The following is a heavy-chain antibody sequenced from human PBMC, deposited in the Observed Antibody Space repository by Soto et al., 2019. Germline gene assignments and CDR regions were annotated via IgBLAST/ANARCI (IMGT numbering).Heavy chain of an antibody. Sequence: SVTVSCKDSGGTFNSYTMRWVRQAPEQGLEWMGRIIAILGIAKYAQKFQGRVTITRDKSASTAYMELSSLGSEDTAVYYCARVQGWFGELFAYYYMDVWGKGTTVTVSS. CDR3: ARVQGWFGELFAYYYMDV. CDR2: IIAILGIA. J-gene: IGHJ6*03. D-gene: IGHD3-10*01. V-gene: IGHV1-69*02. CDR1: GGTFNSYT.